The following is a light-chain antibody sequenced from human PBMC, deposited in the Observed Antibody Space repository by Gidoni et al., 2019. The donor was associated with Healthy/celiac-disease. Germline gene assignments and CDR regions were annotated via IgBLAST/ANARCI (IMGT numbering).Light chain of an antibody. V-gene: IGKV3-15*01. CDR1: QSVSSN. Sequence: EIVMTQSPATLSVSPGERATLSCRASQSVSSNLAWYQQKPGQAPRLLISGASTRATGIPARFSGSGSGTEFTLTISSLQSEDFAVYYCQQYNNWPQTFGQXTKVEIK. CDR3: QQYNNWPQT. J-gene: IGKJ1*01. CDR2: GAS.